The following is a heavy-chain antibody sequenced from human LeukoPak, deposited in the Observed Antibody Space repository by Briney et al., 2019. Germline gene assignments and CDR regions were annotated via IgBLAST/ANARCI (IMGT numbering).Heavy chain of an antibody. J-gene: IGHJ6*03. CDR3: ARGLFGTKYYDFWYYYYYYMDV. CDR1: GYTFTGYY. Sequence: ASVKVSCKTSGYTFTGYYMHWVRQAPGQGLEWMGGIIPIFGTANYAQKFQGRVTITADKSTSTAYMELSSLRSEDTAVYYCARGLFGTKYYDFWYYYYYYMDVWGKGTTVTVSS. D-gene: IGHD3-3*01. CDR2: IIPIFGTA. V-gene: IGHV1-69*06.